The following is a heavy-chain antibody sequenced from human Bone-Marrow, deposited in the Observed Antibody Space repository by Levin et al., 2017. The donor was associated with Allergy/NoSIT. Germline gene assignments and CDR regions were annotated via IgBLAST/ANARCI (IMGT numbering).Heavy chain of an antibody. Sequence: GGSLRLSCTVSGFTFSIYSINWVRQAPGKGLEWVSSISAGDASTYYTDSVKGRLTVSRDNSKNTLYLQMNSLRVEDTALYYCAKVRRGLDAFDIWGQGTMVTVSS. CDR2: ISAGDAST. CDR1: GFTFSIYS. V-gene: IGHV3-23*01. CDR3: AKVRRGLDAFDI. D-gene: IGHD3/OR15-3a*01. J-gene: IGHJ3*02.